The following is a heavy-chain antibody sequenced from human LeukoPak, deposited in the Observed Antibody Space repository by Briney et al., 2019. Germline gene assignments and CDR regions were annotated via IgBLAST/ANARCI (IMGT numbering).Heavy chain of an antibody. CDR2: ISSSSTTI. CDR3: AREGSIAAALFDY. CDR1: GFTFSSYG. J-gene: IGHJ4*02. V-gene: IGHV3-48*01. Sequence: GGSLRLSCAASGFTFSSYGMNWVRQAPGKELEWVSYISSSSTTIYYANSVKGRFTISRDNAKNSLYLQMNSLRAEDTAVYYCAREGSIAAALFDYWGQGTLVTVSS. D-gene: IGHD6-13*01.